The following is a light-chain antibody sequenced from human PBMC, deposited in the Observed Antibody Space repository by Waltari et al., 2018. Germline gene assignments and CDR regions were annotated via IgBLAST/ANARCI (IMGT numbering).Light chain of an antibody. Sequence: QSALTQPRSVSGSPGQSVTISCTETSSDVGGYMYFPWYHQRPGQAPKLLIYDLTYRPSGVPDRFSGSKSGNTASLTISGLQAEDEADYYCCSYADGNTYLFGTGTFVTVL. CDR2: DLT. V-gene: IGLV2-11*01. J-gene: IGLJ1*01. CDR3: CSYADGNTYL. CDR1: SSDVGGYMY.